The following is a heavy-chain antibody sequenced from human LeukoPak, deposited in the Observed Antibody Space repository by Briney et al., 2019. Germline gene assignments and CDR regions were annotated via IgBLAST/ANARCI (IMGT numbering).Heavy chain of an antibody. J-gene: IGHJ6*02. CDR2: FDPEDGET. CDR1: GYTLTELS. Sequence: ASVKVSCKVSGYTLTELSMHWVRQAPGKGLEWMGGFDPEDGETIYAQKFQGRVTMTEDTSTDTAYKELSSLRSEDTAVYYCATHSTIFGGNYGMDVWGQGTTVTVSS. D-gene: IGHD3-3*01. V-gene: IGHV1-24*01. CDR3: ATHSTIFGGNYGMDV.